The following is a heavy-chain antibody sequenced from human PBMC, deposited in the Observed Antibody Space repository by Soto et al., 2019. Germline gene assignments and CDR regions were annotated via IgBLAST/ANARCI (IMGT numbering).Heavy chain of an antibody. D-gene: IGHD1-26*01. Sequence: EVQLLESGGGLVQPGGSLRLSCAASGFTFSSYAMIWFRQAPGKGREWVSAISGSGGSTYYADSVKGRFTISRDNSKNTLYLQMNSLRAEDTAVYYCAKLTGSYYHEPFDYWGQGTLVTVSS. CDR1: GFTFSSYA. V-gene: IGHV3-23*01. CDR3: AKLTGSYYHEPFDY. CDR2: ISGSGGST. J-gene: IGHJ4*02.